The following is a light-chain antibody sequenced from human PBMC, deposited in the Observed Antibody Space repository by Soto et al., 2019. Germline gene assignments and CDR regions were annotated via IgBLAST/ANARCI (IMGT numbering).Light chain of an antibody. CDR2: AAS. V-gene: IGKV1-12*01. CDR1: QSISSW. CDR3: HQANTFPFT. Sequence: DIQMTQSPSSVSASVGERVTITCRASQSISSWLAWYQQRPGKAPKLLIHAASNLRSGVPSRFIGSGSGTDFTLTISSLQPEDFATYYCHQANTFPFTFGPGTKVDVK. J-gene: IGKJ3*01.